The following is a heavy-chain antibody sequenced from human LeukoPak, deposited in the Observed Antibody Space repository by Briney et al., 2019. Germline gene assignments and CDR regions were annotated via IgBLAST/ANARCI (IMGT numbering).Heavy chain of an antibody. J-gene: IGHJ5*02. Sequence: SETLSLTCGVSGHSFSSDSFWGWIRQPPGQGLEWIGSIHERGSTFYNPSLKSRVTISIDTSKNQSSLNVNSVTAADTAVYYCARASRPSNSWFDPWGQGTVVTVSS. V-gene: IGHV4-38-2*01. CDR2: IHERGST. CDR3: ARASRPSNSWFDP. CDR1: GHSFSSDSF. D-gene: IGHD6-6*01.